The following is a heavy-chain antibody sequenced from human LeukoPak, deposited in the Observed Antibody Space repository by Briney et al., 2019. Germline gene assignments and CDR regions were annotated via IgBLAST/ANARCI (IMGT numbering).Heavy chain of an antibody. D-gene: IGHD3-22*01. Sequence: GRSLRLSCAASGFTFDDYAMHWVRQAPGKGLEWVSGISWNSGRVGYADSVKGRCSISRANAKNSLYLQMNNLRAEDTALYYCATAPAYYYASSGPFDYWGQGTPVTVSS. CDR3: ATAPAYYYASSGPFDY. CDR2: ISWNSGRV. J-gene: IGHJ4*02. CDR1: GFTFDDYA. V-gene: IGHV3-9*01.